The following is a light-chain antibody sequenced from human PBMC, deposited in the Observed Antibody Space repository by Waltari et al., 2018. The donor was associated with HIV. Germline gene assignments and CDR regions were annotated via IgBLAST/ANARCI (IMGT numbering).Light chain of an antibody. CDR3: CSYAGSSSYV. J-gene: IGLJ1*01. CDR2: EGS. CDR1: SSDVGSYNL. V-gene: IGLV2-23*01. Sequence: QSALTQPASVSGSPGQSITISCTGTSSDVGSYNLFSWYQQHPGKAPKLMIYEGSKRPSGVSNRFSDSKSGNTASLTISGLQAEDEADYYCCSYAGSSSYVFGTGTKVTVL.